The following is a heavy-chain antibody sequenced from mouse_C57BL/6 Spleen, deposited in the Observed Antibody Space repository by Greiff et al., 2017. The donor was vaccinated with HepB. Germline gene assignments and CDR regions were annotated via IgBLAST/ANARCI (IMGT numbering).Heavy chain of an antibody. D-gene: IGHD1-1*01. V-gene: IGHV5-17*01. CDR1: GFTFSDYG. Sequence: EVQLVESGGGLVKPGGSLKLSCAASGFTFSDYGMHWVRQAPEKGLEWVAYISSGSSTIYYADTVKGRFTISRDNAKNTLFLQMTSLRSEDTAMYYCAKNYYGSSSHFDYWGQGTTLTVSS. CDR3: AKNYYGSSSHFDY. J-gene: IGHJ2*01. CDR2: ISSGSSTI.